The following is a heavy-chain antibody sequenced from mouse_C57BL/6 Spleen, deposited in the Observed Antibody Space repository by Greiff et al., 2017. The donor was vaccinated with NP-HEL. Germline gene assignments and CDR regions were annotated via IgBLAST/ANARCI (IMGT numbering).Heavy chain of an antibody. CDR1: GYTFTDYE. D-gene: IGHD1-1*01. V-gene: IGHV1-15*01. CDR3: RRLTTEAMDC. CDR2: IDPETGGT. Sequence: VQLQQSGAELVRPGASVTLSCKASGYTFTDYEMYWVKQTPVHGLEWIGAIDPETGGTAYNQKFKGKAILTADKSSSTAYMELRSLTSEDSAVYYCRRLTTEAMDCWGEGASVTDSS. J-gene: IGHJ4*01.